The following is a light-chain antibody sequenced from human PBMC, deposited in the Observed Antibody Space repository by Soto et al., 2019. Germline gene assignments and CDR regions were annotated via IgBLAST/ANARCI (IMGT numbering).Light chain of an antibody. CDR3: QTWVTGIYV. CDR2: LNSDGSH. J-gene: IGLJ1*01. CDR1: SGHSSYA. V-gene: IGLV4-69*01. Sequence: QLVLTQSPSASASLGASVKLTCTLSSGHSSYAIAWHQQQPEKGPRYLMKLNSDGSHSKGDGIPDRFSGSSSGAERYLTISSLQSEGEADYYCQTWVTGIYVFGTGTKVTVL.